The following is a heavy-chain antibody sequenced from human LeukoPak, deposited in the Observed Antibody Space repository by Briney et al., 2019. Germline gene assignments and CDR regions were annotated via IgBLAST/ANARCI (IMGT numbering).Heavy chain of an antibody. J-gene: IGHJ3*02. CDR2: INPNSGCT. D-gene: IGHD3-22*01. CDR1: GYTFIDSY. Sequence: ASVQVSCKASGYTFIDSYFYWVRQPTGQDLEEMGWINPNSGCTNYAQKFQGRVTMTRDTSSSTAYMELSSLRSADTAVYYCASEYKYDSSGANAFDIWGQGTMVTVSS. V-gene: IGHV1-2*02. CDR3: ASEYKYDSSGANAFDI.